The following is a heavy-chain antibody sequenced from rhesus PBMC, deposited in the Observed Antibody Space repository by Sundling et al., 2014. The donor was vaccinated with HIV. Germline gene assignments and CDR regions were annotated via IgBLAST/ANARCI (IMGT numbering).Heavy chain of an antibody. CDR2: IYGSSGST. CDR3: ARDTVLHYNIWTGYYSYGLDS. J-gene: IGHJ6*01. CDR1: GGSISDNYY. Sequence: QVQLQESGPGLVKPSETLSLTCAVSGGSISDNYYWNWIRQPPGKGLEWIGNIYGSSGSTYYNPSLKSRVTISKDTSKNQFSLKLSSVTAADTAVYYCARDTVLHYNIWTGYYSYGLDSWGQGSSSPSPQ. V-gene: IGHV4S9*01. D-gene: IGHD3-3*01.